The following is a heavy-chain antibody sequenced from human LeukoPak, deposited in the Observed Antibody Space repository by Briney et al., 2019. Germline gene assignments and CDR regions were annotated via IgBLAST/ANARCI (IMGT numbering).Heavy chain of an antibody. CDR3: AKDRGSGWYFGWFDS. D-gene: IGHD6-19*01. Sequence: PGGSLRLSCAASGFPFSRTSMTWVRQAPGKGLEWVSTISPSGGSTFYADSVKGRFTISRDNSKNTLYLQMNSLRAEDTAVYYCAKDRGSGWYFGWFDSWGQGTLVTVSS. V-gene: IGHV3-23*01. CDR2: ISPSGGST. CDR1: GFPFSRTS. J-gene: IGHJ5*01.